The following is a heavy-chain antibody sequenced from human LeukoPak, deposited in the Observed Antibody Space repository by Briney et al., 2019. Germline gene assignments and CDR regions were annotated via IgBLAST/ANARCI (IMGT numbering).Heavy chain of an antibody. Sequence: GESLKIPCRGSGYSFTSYWIGWVRQLPGKGLEGMGIFYPGDSDTRYSPSFQGQVTISADHPISTAYLQWSSLKASDTAMYLCATPFSDCSGGSCYHAFATGGQGTMASASS. CDR3: ATPFSDCSGGSCYHAFAT. D-gene: IGHD2-15*01. CDR1: GYSFTSYW. V-gene: IGHV5-51*04. J-gene: IGHJ3*02. CDR2: FYPGDSDT.